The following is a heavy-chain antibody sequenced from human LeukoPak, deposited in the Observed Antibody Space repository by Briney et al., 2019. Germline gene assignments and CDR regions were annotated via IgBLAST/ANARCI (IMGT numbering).Heavy chain of an antibody. CDR1: GFTFSTYA. D-gene: IGHD3-22*01. Sequence: GGSLRLSCAASGFTFSTYAMSWVRQAPGKGLEWVSHFGGSGGSIYYADSVKGRFTISRDNSKNTLYLQMNSLRAEDTAVYYCAKVVTTYYYDTSGYSDYWGQGTLVTVSS. J-gene: IGHJ4*02. CDR2: FGGSGGSI. V-gene: IGHV3-23*01. CDR3: AKVVTTYYYDTSGYSDY.